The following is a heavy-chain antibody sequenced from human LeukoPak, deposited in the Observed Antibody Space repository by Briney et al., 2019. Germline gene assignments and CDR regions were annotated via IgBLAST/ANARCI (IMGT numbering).Heavy chain of an antibody. V-gene: IGHV4-4*02. CDR2: IYHVGST. CDR1: GDSISSTNW. J-gene: IGHJ4*02. CDR3: ARENGRFLEWLLSGTGSGYFDY. Sequence: SRSLSLTCAVSGDSISSTNWWSWVRQPPGKGLEWIGEIYHVGSTNYNPSLKSRVTISVDTSKNQFSLKLSSATAADTAVYYCARENGRFLEWLLSGTGSGYFDYWGQGTLVTVSS. D-gene: IGHD3-3*01.